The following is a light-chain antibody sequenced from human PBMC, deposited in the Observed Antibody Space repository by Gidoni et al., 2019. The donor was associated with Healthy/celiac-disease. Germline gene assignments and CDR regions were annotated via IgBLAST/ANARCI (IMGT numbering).Light chain of an antibody. V-gene: IGKV1-33*01. CDR2: DAS. J-gene: IGKJ4*01. Sequence: DIQMTQPPSSLSASVGDRVTITCQASPDISNYLNWYQQKPGNAPKLLIYDASNLETGVPSRFSGSGSGTDFTLTISSLQPEDIATYYCQQYDNPPLTFGGGTKVEIK. CDR3: QQYDNPPLT. CDR1: PDISNY.